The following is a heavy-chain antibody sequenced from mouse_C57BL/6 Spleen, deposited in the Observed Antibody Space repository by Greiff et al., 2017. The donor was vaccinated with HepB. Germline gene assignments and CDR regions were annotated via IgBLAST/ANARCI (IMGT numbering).Heavy chain of an antibody. CDR2: IHPNSGST. D-gene: IGHD2-5*01. Sequence: QVQLKQPGAELVKPGASVKLSCKASGYTFTSYWMHWVKQRPGQGLEWIGMIHPNSGSTNYNEKFKSKATLTVDKSSSTAYMQLSSLTSEDSAVYYCARAYYNNYEYFDVWGTGTTVTVSS. CDR3: ARAYYNNYEYFDV. CDR1: GYTFTSYW. V-gene: IGHV1-64*01. J-gene: IGHJ1*03.